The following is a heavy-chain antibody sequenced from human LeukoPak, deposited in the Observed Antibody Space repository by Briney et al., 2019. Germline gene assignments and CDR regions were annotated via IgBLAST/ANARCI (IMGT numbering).Heavy chain of an antibody. CDR3: ASQGFLDYYYYMDV. V-gene: IGHV3-11*04. Sequence: PGGSLRLSCAASGFSFSDYSMSWVRQAPGKGLEWVSYISSSGSTIYYADSVKGRFTISRDNAKKSLYLQMNSLRAEDTAVYYCASQGFLDYYYYMDVWGKGTTVTVSS. D-gene: IGHD3-3*01. CDR2: ISSSGSTI. J-gene: IGHJ6*03. CDR1: GFSFSDYS.